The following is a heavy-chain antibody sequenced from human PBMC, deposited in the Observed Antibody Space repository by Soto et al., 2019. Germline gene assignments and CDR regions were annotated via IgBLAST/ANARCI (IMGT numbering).Heavy chain of an antibody. CDR2: IYYSGST. CDR1: GGSISSGGYY. CDR3: ARAAHYSSSFRWFDP. Sequence: QVQLQESCPGLVKPSQTLSLTCTVSGGSISSGGYYWSWIRQNPGKGLEWIGYIYYSGSTYYNPSLKNRVTISVDTSKNEFSLKLSSASAADTAVCYCARAAHYSSSFRWFDPGGQGTLVTVSS. D-gene: IGHD6-6*01. V-gene: IGHV4-31*03. J-gene: IGHJ5*02.